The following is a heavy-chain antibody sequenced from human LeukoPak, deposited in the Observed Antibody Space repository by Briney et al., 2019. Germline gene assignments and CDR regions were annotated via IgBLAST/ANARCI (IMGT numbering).Heavy chain of an antibody. CDR2: ISVRSNYI. Sequence: GGSLRLSCLASGYTFSSYSINWVRQAPGKGLEWVSSISVRSNYIYYADSVRGRFRISRDDARDSLFLEMNSLRAEDTAVYYRVRLRRNSDTSGFYYYYDFWGQGTLVTVSS. CDR3: VRLRRNSDTSGFYYYYDF. CDR1: GYTFSSYS. V-gene: IGHV3-21*01. J-gene: IGHJ4*02. D-gene: IGHD3-22*01.